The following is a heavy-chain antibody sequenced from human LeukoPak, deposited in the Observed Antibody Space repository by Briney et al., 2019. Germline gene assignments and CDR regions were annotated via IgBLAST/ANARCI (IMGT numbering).Heavy chain of an antibody. CDR1: GYTFTASY. CDR2: INPNNGAT. Sequence: ASVKVSCKASGYTFTASYMHWVRQAPGEGLEWMGWINPNNGATNYGQKFQGRVTMTWDTSISTAYIALTGLTSDDAAVYFCGRGLEGGKWLDYWGQGALVTVSS. J-gene: IGHJ4*02. V-gene: IGHV1-2*02. CDR3: GRGLEGGKWLDY. D-gene: IGHD3-22*01.